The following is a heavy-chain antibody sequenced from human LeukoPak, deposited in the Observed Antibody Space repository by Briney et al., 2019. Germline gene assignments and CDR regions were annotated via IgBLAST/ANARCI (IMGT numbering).Heavy chain of an antibody. CDR1: GFTFSSYE. V-gene: IGHV3-48*03. D-gene: IGHD3-22*01. CDR3: ARQGGSGYYHYFDY. Sequence: GGSLRLSCAASGFTFSSYEMSWVRQAPGKGLEWVSYISSSGSTIYYADSVKGRFTISRDNAKNSLYLQMNSLRAEDTAVYYCARQGGSGYYHYFDYWGQGTLVTVSS. CDR2: ISSSGSTI. J-gene: IGHJ4*02.